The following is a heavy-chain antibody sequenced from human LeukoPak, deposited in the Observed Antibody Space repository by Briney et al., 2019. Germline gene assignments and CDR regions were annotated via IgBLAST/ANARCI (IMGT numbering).Heavy chain of an antibody. CDR3: AREAHLWFGELLRENWFDP. J-gene: IGHJ5*02. CDR1: GYTFTGYY. D-gene: IGHD3-10*01. CDR2: INPNSGGT. V-gene: IGHV1-2*02. Sequence: ASVKVSCKASGYTFTGYYMHWVRQAPGQGLEWMGWINPNSGGTNYAQKFQGRVAMTRDTSISTAYMELSRLRSDDTAVYYCAREAHLWFGELLRENWFDPWGQGTLVTVSS.